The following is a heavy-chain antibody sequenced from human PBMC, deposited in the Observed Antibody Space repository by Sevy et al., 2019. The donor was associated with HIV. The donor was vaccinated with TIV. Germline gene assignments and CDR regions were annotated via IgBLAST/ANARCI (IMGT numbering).Heavy chain of an antibody. D-gene: IGHD2-21*02. J-gene: IGHJ4*02. Sequence: GGSLRLSCAASGFTFSNFGMHWVRQAAGKGLEWVAAIFSDGTTKYYGDSVKGRFTISRDNSKNTLYLQMSRLTGEDTAVYYSSRESGSDWYVDHWGQGTMVTVSS. V-gene: IGHV3-33*01. CDR2: IFSDGTTK. CDR3: SRESGSDWYVDH. CDR1: GFTFSNFG.